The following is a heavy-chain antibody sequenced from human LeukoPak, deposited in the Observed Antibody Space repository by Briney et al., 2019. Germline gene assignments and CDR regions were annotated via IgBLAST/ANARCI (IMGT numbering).Heavy chain of an antibody. J-gene: IGHJ6*02. D-gene: IGHD1-26*01. Sequence: GGSLRLSCAASGFTFSSYAMSWVRQAPGKGLEWVSAIGCTGGNTHSADSVKGRFPMSSDNSKNTLYLQMNSLRAEDTAVFYCAKDREYSGGYRPGPTRYYYGMDVWGQGTTVTVS. CDR1: GFTFSSYA. CDR2: IGCTGGNT. V-gene: IGHV3-23*01. CDR3: AKDREYSGGYRPGPTRYYYGMDV.